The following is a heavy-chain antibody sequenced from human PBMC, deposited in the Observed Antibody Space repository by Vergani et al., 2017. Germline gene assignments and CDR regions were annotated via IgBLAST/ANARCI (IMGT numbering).Heavy chain of an antibody. CDR3: VKDGASYIRWWFDP. D-gene: IGHD3-3*02. J-gene: IGHJ5*02. V-gene: IGHV1-18*01. Sequence: QVQLVQSGAEVKKPGASVKVSCKASGYTFTSYGISWVRQAPGQGLEWMGWISAYNGNTNYAQKLQGRVTMTTDTSTSTAYMELRSLRAEDTALYYCVKDGASYIRWWFDPWGQGTLVIVSS. CDR2: ISAYNGNT. CDR1: GYTFTSYG.